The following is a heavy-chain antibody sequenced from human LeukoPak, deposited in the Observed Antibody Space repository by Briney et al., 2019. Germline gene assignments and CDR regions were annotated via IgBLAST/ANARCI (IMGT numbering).Heavy chain of an antibody. CDR3: ARDQMPNSAYDRFDY. CDR2: INPSGGST. D-gene: IGHD5-12*01. J-gene: IGHJ4*02. Sequence: ASVKVSCKASGYTFTSYYMHWVRQAPGQWLEWMGIINPSGGSTSYAQKFQGRVTMTRDMSTSTVYMELSSLRSEDTAVYYCARDQMPNSAYDRFDYWGQGTLVTVSS. V-gene: IGHV1-46*01. CDR1: GYTFTSYY.